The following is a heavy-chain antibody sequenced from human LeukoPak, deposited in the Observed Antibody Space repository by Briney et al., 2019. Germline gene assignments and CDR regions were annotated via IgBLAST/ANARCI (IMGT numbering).Heavy chain of an antibody. Sequence: GASVKVSCKTSGYTFTVYYMHWVRQAPGQGLEWMGWINPNSGGTNYAQKFQGRVTMTRDTSISTAYMELSRLRSDDTAVYYCAREGTNTAYFDYWGQGTLVTVSS. CDR2: INPNSGGT. D-gene: IGHD1/OR15-1a*01. CDR3: AREGTNTAYFDY. J-gene: IGHJ4*02. V-gene: IGHV1-2*02. CDR1: GYTFTVYY.